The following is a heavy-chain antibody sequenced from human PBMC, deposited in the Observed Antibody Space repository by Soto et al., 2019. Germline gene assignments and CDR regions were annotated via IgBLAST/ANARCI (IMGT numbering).Heavy chain of an antibody. CDR3: ARDEWELLPSYYYYGMDV. CDR2: ISAYNGNT. V-gene: IGHV1-18*01. Sequence: ASVKVSCKASGYTFTSYGISWVRQAPGQGLEWMGWISAYNGNTNYAQKLQGRVTMTTDTSTSTAYMELRSLRSDDTAVYYCARDEWELLPSYYYYGMDVWGQGTTVTVSS. J-gene: IGHJ6*02. D-gene: IGHD1-26*01. CDR1: GYTFTSYG.